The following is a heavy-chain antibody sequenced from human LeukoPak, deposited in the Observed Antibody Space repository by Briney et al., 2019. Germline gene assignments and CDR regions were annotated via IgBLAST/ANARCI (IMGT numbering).Heavy chain of an antibody. Sequence: PGGSLRLSCAVSGFTVSSNYMSWVRQAPGKGLEWVSVIYSGGSTYYADSVKGRFTISRDNSKNTLYLQMNSLRAEDTAVYYCARGTLWFGELLYGLDYWGQGTLVTVSS. D-gene: IGHD3-10*01. J-gene: IGHJ4*02. CDR2: IYSGGST. CDR3: ARGTLWFGELLYGLDY. CDR1: GFTVSSNY. V-gene: IGHV3-66*01.